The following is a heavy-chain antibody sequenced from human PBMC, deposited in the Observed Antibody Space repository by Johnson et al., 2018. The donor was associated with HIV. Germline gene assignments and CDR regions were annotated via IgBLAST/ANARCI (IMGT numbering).Heavy chain of an antibody. Sequence: VQLVESGGGVVQPGRSLRLSCAASGFTFSSYGMHWVRQAPGKGLEWVALIWYDGSNKYYEDSVKGRFTISRDNSKNTLYVQMNSLRAEDTAVYYCAKEKGGRSWYLGGFDIWGQGTMVTVSS. J-gene: IGHJ3*02. CDR2: IWYDGSNK. D-gene: IGHD6-13*01. V-gene: IGHV3-33*06. CDR1: GFTFSSYG. CDR3: AKEKGGRSWYLGGFDI.